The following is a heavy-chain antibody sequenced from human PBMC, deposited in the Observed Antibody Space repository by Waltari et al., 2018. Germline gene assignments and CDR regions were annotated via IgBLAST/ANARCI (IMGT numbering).Heavy chain of an antibody. CDR1: GFTFSSYA. Sequence: EVQLLESGGGLVQPGGSLRLSCAASGFTFSSYAMSWVRQAPGKGLEWVSAISGSGGSTYYADSVKGQFTISRDNSKNTLYLQMNSLRAEDTAVYYCAKNPEGSGWYTTGSYWGQGTLVTVSS. V-gene: IGHV3-23*01. CDR3: AKNPEGSGWYTTGSY. J-gene: IGHJ4*02. D-gene: IGHD6-19*01. CDR2: ISGSGGST.